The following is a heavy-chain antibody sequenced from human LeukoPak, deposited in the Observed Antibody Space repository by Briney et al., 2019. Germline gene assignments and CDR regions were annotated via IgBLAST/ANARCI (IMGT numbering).Heavy chain of an antibody. Sequence: GGSLRLSCAASGFTFSSYAMSWVRQAPGKELEWVSGISGSGGSTYYAASGKGRFTISRDNSKNTLYLQMNSLRDENTAVYYCAKSGDSSGWYRYYFDYWGQGTLVTVSS. V-gene: IGHV3-23*01. J-gene: IGHJ4*02. CDR2: ISGSGGST. CDR3: AKSGDSSGWYRYYFDY. CDR1: GFTFSSYA. D-gene: IGHD6-19*01.